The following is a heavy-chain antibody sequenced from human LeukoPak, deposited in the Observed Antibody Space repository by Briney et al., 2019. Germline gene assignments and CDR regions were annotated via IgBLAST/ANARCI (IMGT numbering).Heavy chain of an antibody. CDR3: ARHLYSSGWPSFDY. Sequence: PSETLSLTCTVSGGSISSSSHYWGWIRQPPGKGLEWIGSIYYSGSTYYNPSLKSRVTISVDTSKNQFSLKLSSVTAADTAVYYCARHLYSSGWPSFDYWGQGTLVTVSS. V-gene: IGHV4-39*01. J-gene: IGHJ4*02. CDR2: IYYSGST. CDR1: GGSISSSSHY. D-gene: IGHD6-19*01.